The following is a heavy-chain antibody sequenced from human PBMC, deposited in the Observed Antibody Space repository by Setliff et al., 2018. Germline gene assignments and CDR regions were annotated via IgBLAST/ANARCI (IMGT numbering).Heavy chain of an antibody. CDR2: INPNSGDT. V-gene: IGHV1-2*02. J-gene: IGHJ6*02. CDR1: GYTFTAYY. D-gene: IGHD3-10*01. CDR3: ARDFFYGSGSQAAGGMDV. Sequence: ASVKVSCKASGYTFTAYYMHWVRQAPGQGLEWMGWINPNSGDTNYAQNFQGRVTMTRDTSISTAYMELSRLRSDGTAVYHCARDFFYGSGSQAAGGMDVWGQGTTVTVSS.